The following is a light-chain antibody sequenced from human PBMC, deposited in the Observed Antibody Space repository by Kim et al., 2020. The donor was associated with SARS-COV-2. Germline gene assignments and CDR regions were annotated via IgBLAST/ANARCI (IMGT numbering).Light chain of an antibody. CDR1: NVDSKS. V-gene: IGLV3-21*02. Sequence: PGRTVRIVSVVGNVDSKSVLWYQQSHGLAPFSVVYFNVDRPSGIPDRFSCFNSGNSATLTIASVESGDEAVYFCQVCAGSEDRPVFGVGTQLTVL. CDR2: FNV. CDR3: QVCAGSEDRPV. J-gene: IGLJ3*02.